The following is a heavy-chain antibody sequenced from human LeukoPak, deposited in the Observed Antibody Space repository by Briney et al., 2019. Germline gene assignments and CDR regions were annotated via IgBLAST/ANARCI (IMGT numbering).Heavy chain of an antibody. J-gene: IGHJ3*02. Sequence: ASVKVSCKASGYTFTGYYMHWVRQAPGQGLEWTGWINPNSGGTNYAQKFQGRVTMTRDTSISTAYMELSRLRSDDTAVYYCARDAGYDILTGYDAFDIWGQGTMVTVSS. CDR1: GYTFTGYY. D-gene: IGHD3-9*01. V-gene: IGHV1-2*02. CDR3: ARDAGYDILTGYDAFDI. CDR2: INPNSGGT.